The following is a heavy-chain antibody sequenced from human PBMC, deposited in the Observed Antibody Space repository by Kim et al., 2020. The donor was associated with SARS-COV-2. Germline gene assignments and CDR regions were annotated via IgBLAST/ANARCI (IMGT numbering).Heavy chain of an antibody. D-gene: IGHD2-21*01. CDR3: ARVGRECGGGGWY. CDR2: INYSGGT. V-gene: IGHV4-61*01. Sequence: SETLSLTCTVSGGSVSSGSYYWGWHRPAPGKELEGIGHINYSGGTNYNPYRQGPVTIAVDKYKNQLSLKPGTATDADTAEYACARVGRECGGGGWY. CDR1: GGSVSSGSYY. J-gene: IGHJ2*01.